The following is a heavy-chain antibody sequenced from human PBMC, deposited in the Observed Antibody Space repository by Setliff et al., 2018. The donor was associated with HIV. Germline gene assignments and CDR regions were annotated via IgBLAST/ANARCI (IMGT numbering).Heavy chain of an antibody. CDR3: AREGTYSGTYWVRRVASFDI. J-gene: IGHJ3*02. D-gene: IGHD1-26*01. CDR2: VSHTGST. V-gene: IGHV4-34*01. Sequence: PSETLSLTCAVYGGSLSGYYWRWIRQPPGKGLEWIGDVSHTGSTNYNPSLKSRITISADTPKNQFSLKLSSVTAADTAVYYCAREGTYSGTYWVRRVASFDIWGQGTMATVSS. CDR1: GGSLSGYY.